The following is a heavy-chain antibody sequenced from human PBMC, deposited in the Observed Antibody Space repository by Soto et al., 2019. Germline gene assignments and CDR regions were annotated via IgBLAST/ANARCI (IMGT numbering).Heavy chain of an antibody. J-gene: IGHJ4*02. CDR3: AKAGDCSSTTCYLNY. D-gene: IGHD2-2*01. CDR1: GFAFTAYA. CDR2: LSSGGGNT. Sequence: GGSLRLSCAASGFAFTAYAINWVRQAPGKGLEWVSALSSGGGNTYYADSVKGRFTISRDSSKNTVYLQMNSLSADDTAVYYCAKAGDCSSTTCYLNYWGQGTLVTVSS. V-gene: IGHV3-23*01.